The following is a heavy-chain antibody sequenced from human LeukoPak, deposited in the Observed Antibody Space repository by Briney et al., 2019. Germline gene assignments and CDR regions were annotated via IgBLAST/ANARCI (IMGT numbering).Heavy chain of an antibody. V-gene: IGHV3-23*01. CDR3: AKDLPDSRQLLPRHWFAP. CDR2: ISGSGGNT. CDR1: GFTFSTSP. J-gene: IGHJ5*02. Sequence: GGSLRLSCAASGFTFSTSPMSWVRQAPGKGLGWVSAISGSGGNTYYADSVKGRFTISRDNSKNSLYLQMNSLRAEDTAVYYCAKDLPDSRQLLPRHWFAPWGQGTLVTVSS. D-gene: IGHD1-26*01.